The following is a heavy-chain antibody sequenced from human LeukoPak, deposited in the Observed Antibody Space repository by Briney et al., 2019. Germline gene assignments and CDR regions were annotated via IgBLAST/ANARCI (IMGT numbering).Heavy chain of an antibody. V-gene: IGHV3-7*01. CDR3: ARDSSSGWYWGAFDI. CDR1: GFTFSSYW. Sequence: PGGSLRLSCAASGFTFSSYWMSWVRQAPGKGLEWVANIKQDGSEKYYVDSVKGRFTISRDNAKNSLYLQMNSLGAEDTAVYYCARDSSSGWYWGAFDIWGQGTMVTVSS. CDR2: IKQDGSEK. D-gene: IGHD6-19*01. J-gene: IGHJ3*02.